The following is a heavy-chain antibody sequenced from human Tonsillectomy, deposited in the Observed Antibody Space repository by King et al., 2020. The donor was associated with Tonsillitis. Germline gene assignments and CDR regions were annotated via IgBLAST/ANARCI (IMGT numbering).Heavy chain of an antibody. Sequence: VQLVESGAEVKKPGASVKVSCKASGYTFTDYYMHWVRQAPGQGLEWMGWINPNSGGTKYAQKFQGRVTMTRDTSISTAYMELSRLRSDDTAVYYCAGFSGASHAVGAIPFDSWGQGTLVTVSS. CDR3: AGFSGASHAVGAIPFDS. V-gene: IGHV1-2*02. D-gene: IGHD1-26*01. CDR2: INPNSGGT. CDR1: GYTFTDYY. J-gene: IGHJ4*02.